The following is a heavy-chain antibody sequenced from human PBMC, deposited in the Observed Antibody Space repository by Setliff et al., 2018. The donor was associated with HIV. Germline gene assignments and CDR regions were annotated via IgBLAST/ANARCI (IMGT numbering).Heavy chain of an antibody. CDR1: GFTFSNYW. V-gene: IGHV3-7*01. CDR3: ARGGFNHAFDI. Sequence: PGGSLRLSCAASGFTFSNYWMSWVRQTPGKGLEWVANIKPDGSEKYYVDSVKGRFTISRDNAENSLYLQMNSLRAEDTAVYYCARGGFNHAFDIWGQGTMGTVSS. D-gene: IGHD2-15*01. CDR2: IKPDGSEK. J-gene: IGHJ3*02.